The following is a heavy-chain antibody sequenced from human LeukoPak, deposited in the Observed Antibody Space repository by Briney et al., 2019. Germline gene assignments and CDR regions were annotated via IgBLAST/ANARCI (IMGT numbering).Heavy chain of an antibody. CDR2: INHSGST. CDR1: GGSFSGYY. D-gene: IGHD4-17*01. CDR3: ASGGSGDYAIRPVNWFDP. V-gene: IGHV4-34*01. J-gene: IGHJ5*02. Sequence: SETLSLTCAVYGGSFSGYYWSWIRQPPGKGLEWIGEINHSGSTNYNPSLKGRVTISVDTSKNQFSLKLSSVTAAGTAVYYCASGGSGDYAIRPVNWFDPWGQGTLVTVSS.